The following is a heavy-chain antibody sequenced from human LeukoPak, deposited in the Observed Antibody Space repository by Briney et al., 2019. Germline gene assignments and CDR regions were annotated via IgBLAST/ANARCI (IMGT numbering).Heavy chain of an antibody. CDR3: AREASPYCGGDCSPDY. J-gene: IGHJ4*02. CDR1: GFTFSSYW. Sequence: PGGSLRLSCAASGFTFSSYWMHWVRQAPGKGLVWVSRINSDGSSTSYADSVKGRFTISRDNAKNTLYLQMNSLRAEDTAVYYCAREASPYCGGDCSPDYWGQGTLVTVSS. V-gene: IGHV3-74*01. D-gene: IGHD2-21*02. CDR2: INSDGSST.